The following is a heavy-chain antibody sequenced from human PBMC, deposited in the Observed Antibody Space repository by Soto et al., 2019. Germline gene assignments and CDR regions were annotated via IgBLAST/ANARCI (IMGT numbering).Heavy chain of an antibody. Sequence: QVQLVQSGAEVKKPGSSVKVSCKASGGTFSSYAISWVRQAPRQGLEWMGGIIPISGTANYAQKFQGRVTITADESTSTAYMELSSLRSEDPAVYYCARSQGSSTSLEIYYYYYYGMDVWGQGTTVTVSS. D-gene: IGHD2-2*01. J-gene: IGHJ6*02. CDR1: GGTFSSYA. CDR3: ARSQGSSTSLEIYYYYYYGMDV. CDR2: IIPISGTA. V-gene: IGHV1-69*01.